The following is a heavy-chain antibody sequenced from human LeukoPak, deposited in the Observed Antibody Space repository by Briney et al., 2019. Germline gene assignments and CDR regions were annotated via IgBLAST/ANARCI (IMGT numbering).Heavy chain of an antibody. V-gene: IGHV1-69*13. CDR3: ARGGTDGFSCLVWV. CDR1: GGTFSSYA. J-gene: IGHJ4*02. D-gene: IGHD3-9*01. CDR2: IIPIFGTA. Sequence: SVKVSCTASGGTFSSYAISWVRQAPGQGLEWMGGIIPIFGTANYAQKFQGRVTITADESTSTAYMELSSLRSEDTAVYYCARGGTDGFSCLVWVRGQGTLVNVFS.